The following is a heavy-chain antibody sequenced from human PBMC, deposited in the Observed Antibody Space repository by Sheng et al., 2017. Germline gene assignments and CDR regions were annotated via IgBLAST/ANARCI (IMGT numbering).Heavy chain of an antibody. CDR1: GFTFSSYA. CDR2: ISGSGGST. CDR3: AKARVGYGDRPRDYYGMDV. Sequence: EVQLLESGGGLVQPGGSLRLSCAASGFTFSSYAMSWVRQAPGKGLEWVSAISGSGGSTYYADSVKGRFTISRDNSKNTLYLQMNSLRAEDTAVYYCAKARVGYGDRPRDYYGMDVWGQGTTVTVS. V-gene: IGHV3-23*01. D-gene: IGHD4-17*01. J-gene: IGHJ6*02.